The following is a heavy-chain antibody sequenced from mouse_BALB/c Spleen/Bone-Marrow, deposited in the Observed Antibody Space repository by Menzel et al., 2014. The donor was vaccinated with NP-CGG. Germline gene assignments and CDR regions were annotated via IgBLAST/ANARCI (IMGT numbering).Heavy chain of an antibody. J-gene: IGHJ3*01. D-gene: IGHD1-2*01. CDR2: IWSGGST. Sequence: VQLQQSGPGLVQPSQSLSITCTVSGFSLTSYGVHWVRQSPGKGLEWLGVIWSGGSTDYNAAFISRLSISKDNSKSQVFFKMNSQQADDTAIYYCARNMGSYYGYLAYWGQGTLVTVSA. CDR1: GFSLTSYG. CDR3: ARNMGSYYGYLAY. V-gene: IGHV2-4-1*01.